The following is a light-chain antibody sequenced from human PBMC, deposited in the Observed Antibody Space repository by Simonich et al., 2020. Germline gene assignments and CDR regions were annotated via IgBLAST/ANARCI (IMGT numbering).Light chain of an antibody. CDR3: AAWDDSLSGWV. CDR2: DVR. V-gene: IGLV2-14*01. Sequence: QSALTQPASVSGSPGQSITISCTGTSSDVGGYNYVSWYQQHPGKAPKLMIYDVRKRPSGVSNRFSGSKSGTSASLAISGLRSEDEADYYCAAWDDSLSGWVFGGGTKLTVL. CDR1: SSDVGGYNY. J-gene: IGLJ3*02.